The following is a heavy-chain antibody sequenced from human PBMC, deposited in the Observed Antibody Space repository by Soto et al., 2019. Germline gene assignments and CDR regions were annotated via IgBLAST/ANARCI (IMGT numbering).Heavy chain of an antibody. D-gene: IGHD3-22*01. V-gene: IGHV1-18*01. CDR2: IYAYNGNT. CDR1: GYTFASYG. J-gene: IGHJ4*02. CDR3: AREWPMVITDY. Sequence: QVRLVQSGAEVRRPGASVTVSCKTSGYTFASYGVTWLRQAPGQGLEWMGWIYAYNGNTKYAERLQDRVTMTTDTSTSAAYMELRSLRSDDTAVYYSAREWPMVITDYWGQGTRGTVSS.